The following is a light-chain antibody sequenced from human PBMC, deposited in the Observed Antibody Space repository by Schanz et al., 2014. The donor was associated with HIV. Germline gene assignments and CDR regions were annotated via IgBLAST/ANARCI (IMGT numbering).Light chain of an antibody. CDR1: QGFGSY. CDR3: QQANSFPPWA. J-gene: IGKJ1*01. Sequence: DIQLTQSPSFLSASVGDRITITCRASQGFGSYLAWYQQKPGKAPKLLIYATSTLQNGVPSRFSGSGSGTSFTLTISSLQPEDFATYYCQQANSFPPWAFGQGTKVEIK. V-gene: IGKV1-9*01. CDR2: ATS.